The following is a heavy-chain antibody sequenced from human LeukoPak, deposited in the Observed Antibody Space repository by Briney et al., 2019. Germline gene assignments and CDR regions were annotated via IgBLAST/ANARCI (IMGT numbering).Heavy chain of an antibody. CDR3: ARGYDPPPYYYYYGMDV. J-gene: IGHJ6*02. CDR1: GYTFTGYY. CDR2: INPNSGGT. Sequence: ASVKVSCKASGYTFTGYYMHCVRQAPGQGLEWLGWINPNSGGTNYAQKFQGRVTMTRDTSISTAYMELSRLRSDDTAVYYCARGYDPPPYYYYYGMDVWGQGTTVTVSS. D-gene: IGHD3-3*01. V-gene: IGHV1-2*02.